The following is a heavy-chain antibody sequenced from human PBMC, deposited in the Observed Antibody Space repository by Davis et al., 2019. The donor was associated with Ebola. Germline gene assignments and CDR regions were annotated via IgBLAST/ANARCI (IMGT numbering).Heavy chain of an antibody. D-gene: IGHD1-1*01. CDR1: GGSISTYY. CDR2: TYYSGTT. Sequence: PGGSLRLSCTVSGGSISTYYWSWIRQPPGKGLEWIGCTYYSGTTNYNPSLKSRVTISVDTSKNQFSLKLSSVTAADTAVYYCARQETESTGGGDMDVWGQGTMVTVSS. V-gene: IGHV4-59*08. J-gene: IGHJ3*01. CDR3: ARQETESTGGGDMDV.